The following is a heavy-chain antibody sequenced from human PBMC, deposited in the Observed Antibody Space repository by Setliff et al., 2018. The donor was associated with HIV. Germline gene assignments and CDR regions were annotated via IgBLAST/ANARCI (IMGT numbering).Heavy chain of an antibody. CDR2: STPLLDTT. CDR3: ARAVEDGSSWYLSRYYYYGMDV. D-gene: IGHD6-13*01. V-gene: IGHV1-69*05. Sequence: GASVKVSCKASGGTFSSYGITWVRQAPGQGLEWMGGSTPLLDTTNYAQKFQGRVTITTDESTNTVYMELSSLRSDDTAVYYCARAVEDGSSWYLSRYYYYGMDVWGQGTTVTVSS. CDR1: GGTFSSYG. J-gene: IGHJ6*02.